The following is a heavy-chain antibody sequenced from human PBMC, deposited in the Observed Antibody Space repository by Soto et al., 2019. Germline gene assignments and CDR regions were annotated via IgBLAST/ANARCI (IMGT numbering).Heavy chain of an antibody. CDR3: ARLRVDSGGYHFDI. CDR2: IYWNDDK. V-gene: IGHV2-5*01. CDR1: GFSLSTSGVG. Sequence: SGPTLVNPTQTLTLTCTLSGFSLSTSGVGVGWIRQPPGKALEWLALIYWNDDKGYSPSLKRRVTITKDTSKNQVVLTMTNMDPVDTATYYCARLRVDSGGYHFDIWGQGTRVTVSS. J-gene: IGHJ4*02. D-gene: IGHD2-21*01.